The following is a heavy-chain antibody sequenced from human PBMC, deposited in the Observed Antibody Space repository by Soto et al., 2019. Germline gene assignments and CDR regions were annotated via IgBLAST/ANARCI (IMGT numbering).Heavy chain of an antibody. V-gene: IGHV4-59*08. CDR2: IHYGGST. Sequence: QVHLQESGPGLVKPSETLSLTCTVSGDSIRGYSWSWIRQPPGKGLQWIGFIHYGGSTNYNPSRKSRVTMSLDTSKNQLSLNLTSVTAADTAVYYCARHSASPGGAHFDYWGQGTLVTVSS. CDR1: GDSIRGYS. D-gene: IGHD3-16*01. J-gene: IGHJ4*02. CDR3: ARHSASPGGAHFDY.